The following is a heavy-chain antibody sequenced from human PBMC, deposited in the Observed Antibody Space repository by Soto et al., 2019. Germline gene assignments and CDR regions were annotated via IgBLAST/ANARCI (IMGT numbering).Heavy chain of an antibody. CDR2: ISWDGGST. CDR3: AKDNLVSARYYDSSWYPDY. Sequence: GGSLRLSCAASGFTFDDYTMHWVRQAPGKGLEWVSLISWDGGSTYYADSVKGRFTISRDNSKNSLYLQMNSLRTEDTALYYCAKDNLVSARYYDSSWYPDYWSQGTLVTVSS. D-gene: IGHD3-22*01. CDR1: GFTFDDYT. V-gene: IGHV3-43*01. J-gene: IGHJ4*02.